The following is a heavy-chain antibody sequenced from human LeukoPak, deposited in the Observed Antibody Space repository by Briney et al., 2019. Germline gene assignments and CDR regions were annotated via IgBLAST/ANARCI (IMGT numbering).Heavy chain of an antibody. CDR2: IYYSGST. J-gene: IGHJ4*02. D-gene: IGHD3-10*01. Sequence: SETLSLTCTVSGGSISSSSYYWGWIRQPPGKGLEWIGSIYYSGSTYYNPSLKSRVTISVDTSKNQFSLKLSSVTAADTAVYYCARLSRGRWVYYFDYRGQGTLVTVSS. CDR3: ARLSRGRWVYYFDY. V-gene: IGHV4-39*01. CDR1: GGSISSSSYY.